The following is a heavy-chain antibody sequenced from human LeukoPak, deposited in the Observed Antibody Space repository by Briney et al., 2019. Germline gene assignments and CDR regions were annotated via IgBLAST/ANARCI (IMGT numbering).Heavy chain of an antibody. V-gene: IGHV3-33*01. CDR1: GFTFSSYG. Sequence: PGRSPRLSCAASGFTFSSYGMHWVRQAPGKGLEWVAVIWYDGSNKYYADSVKGRFTISRDNSKNTLYLQMNSLRAEDTAVYYCARVNGDTAMVPIDYWGQGTLVTVSS. CDR3: ARVNGDTAMVPIDY. CDR2: IWYDGSNK. D-gene: IGHD5-18*01. J-gene: IGHJ4*02.